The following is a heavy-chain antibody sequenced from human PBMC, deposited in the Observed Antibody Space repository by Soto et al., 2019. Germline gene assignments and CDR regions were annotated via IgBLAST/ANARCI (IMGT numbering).Heavy chain of an antibody. D-gene: IGHD4-17*01. J-gene: IGHJ6*02. Sequence: GGSLRLSCAASGFTFSSYWMSWDRQAPGKGLEWVANIKQDGSEKYYVDSVKGRFTISRDNAKNSLYLQMNSLRAEDTAVYYCARDLGDYLDYYYYYGMDVWGQGTTVTVSS. CDR3: ARDLGDYLDYYYYYGMDV. V-gene: IGHV3-7*05. CDR1: GFTFSSYW. CDR2: IKQDGSEK.